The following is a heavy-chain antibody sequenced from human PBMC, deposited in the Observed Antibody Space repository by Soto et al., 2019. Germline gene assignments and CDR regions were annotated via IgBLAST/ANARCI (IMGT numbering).Heavy chain of an antibody. CDR1: GYTFTGYY. CDR2: INPNSGGT. CDR3: ARGRVDYGDSSYYYMDV. D-gene: IGHD4-17*01. J-gene: IGHJ6*03. Sequence: EASVKVSCKASGYTFTGYYMHWVRQAPGQGLEWMGWINPNSGGTNYAQKFQGWVAMTRDTSISTAYMELSRLRSDDTAVYYCARGRVDYGDSSYYYMDVWGKGTTVTVSS. V-gene: IGHV1-2*04.